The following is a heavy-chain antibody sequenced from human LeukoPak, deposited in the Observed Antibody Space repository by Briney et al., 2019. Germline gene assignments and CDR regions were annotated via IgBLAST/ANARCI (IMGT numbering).Heavy chain of an antibody. CDR2: IYHSGST. CDR1: GGSISSGGHS. Sequence: SQTLSLTCTVSGGSISSGGHSWSWIRQPPGKGLDWIGYIYHSGSTNYNPSLKSRVTISVDKSKNQFSLKLSSVTAADTAVYYCARVTGGYSSGWYFGYFDYWGQGTLVTVSS. D-gene: IGHD6-19*01. V-gene: IGHV4-30-4*07. J-gene: IGHJ4*02. CDR3: ARVTGGYSSGWYFGYFDY.